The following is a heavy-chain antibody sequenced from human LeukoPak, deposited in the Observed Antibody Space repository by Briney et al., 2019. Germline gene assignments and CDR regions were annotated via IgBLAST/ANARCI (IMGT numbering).Heavy chain of an antibody. CDR2: ISAYNGNT. D-gene: IGHD6-19*01. J-gene: IGHJ5*02. CDR3: ARDIGSGWHNWFDP. CDR1: GYTFTSYG. V-gene: IGHV1-18*01. Sequence: ASVKVSCKASGYTFTSYGISWVRQAPGQGLEWMGWISAYNGNTNYARKLQGRVTMTTDTSTSTAYMELSRLRSDDTAVYYCARDIGSGWHNWFDPWGQGTLVTVSS.